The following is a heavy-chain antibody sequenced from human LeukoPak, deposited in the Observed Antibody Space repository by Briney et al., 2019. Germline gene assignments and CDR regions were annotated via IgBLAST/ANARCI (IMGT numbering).Heavy chain of an antibody. D-gene: IGHD2-15*01. CDR1: GGSISSYY. J-gene: IGHJ5*02. CDR2: IYTSGST. Sequence: PSETLSLTCTVSGGSISSYYWSWIRQPPGKGLEWIGYIYTSGSTNYNPSLKSRVTISVDTSKNQFSLQLSSVTAADTAVYYCARVVVRWFDPWGQGTLVTVSS. CDR3: ARVVVRWFDP. V-gene: IGHV4-4*09.